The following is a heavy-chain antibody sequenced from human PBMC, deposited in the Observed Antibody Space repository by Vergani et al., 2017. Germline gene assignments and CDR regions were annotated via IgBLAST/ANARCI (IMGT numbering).Heavy chain of an antibody. CDR1: GYTFTGYY. D-gene: IGHD6-13*01. J-gene: IGHJ4*02. V-gene: IGHV1-2*02. CDR3: ARDDVISRQQLLFDY. Sequence: QVQLVQSGAEVKKPGASVKVSCKASGYTFTGYYMHWVRQAPGQGLEWMGWINPNSGGTNYAQKFQGRVTMTRDTSISTAYMELSRLRSDDTAVDYCARDDVISRQQLLFDYWGQGTLVTVSS. CDR2: INPNSGGT.